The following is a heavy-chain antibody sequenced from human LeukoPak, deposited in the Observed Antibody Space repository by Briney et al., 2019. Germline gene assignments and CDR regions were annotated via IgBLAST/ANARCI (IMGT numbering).Heavy chain of an antibody. CDR3: ARFAQDWGTFDY. CDR1: GYTFNGYY. J-gene: IGHJ4*02. Sequence: GPSVNVTCTASGYTFNGYYMHWVRLAPGPGQDLMGWINPNSGDTNYVQKFQMGRVTMTRDTSISTAYMELSSLRSDDTAVYYCARFAQDWGTFDYWGQGTLVTVSS. D-gene: IGHD7-27*01. CDR2: INPNSGDT. V-gene: IGHV1-2*02.